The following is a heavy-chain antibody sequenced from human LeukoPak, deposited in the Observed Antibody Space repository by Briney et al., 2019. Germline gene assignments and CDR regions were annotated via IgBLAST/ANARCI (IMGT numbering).Heavy chain of an antibody. D-gene: IGHD5-12*01. V-gene: IGHV3-7*03. CDR2: IKQDGSDR. J-gene: IGHJ4*02. Sequence: GGSLRLSCAASGFTFRNYWMSWVRQAPGTGLEWVANIKQDGSDRNYVTSVRGRFTISRDNAESSLYLQMNSLRAEDTAVYYCASADSGYGDDYWGQGTLVTVSS. CDR3: ASADSGYGDDY. CDR1: GFTFRNYW.